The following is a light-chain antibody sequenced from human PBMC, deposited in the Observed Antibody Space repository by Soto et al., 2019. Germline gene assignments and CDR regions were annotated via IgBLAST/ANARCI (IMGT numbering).Light chain of an antibody. V-gene: IGLV2-14*01. CDR2: DVT. J-gene: IGLJ1*01. Sequence: QSALTQPASVSGSPGQSITISCTGTSSDVGGYNFVSWYQQHPGKAPKIMIYDVTNRPSGVSNRFSGSKSGNTASLTISGLQAEYEADYYCSSYTSSSTLVFGTGTKLTVL. CDR3: SSYTSSSTLV. CDR1: SSDVGGYNF.